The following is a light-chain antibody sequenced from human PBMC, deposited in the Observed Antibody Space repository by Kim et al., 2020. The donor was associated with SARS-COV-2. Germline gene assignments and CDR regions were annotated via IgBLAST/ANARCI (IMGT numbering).Light chain of an antibody. J-gene: IGKJ2*01. V-gene: IGKV3-15*01. CDR2: HTS. Sequence: SVSPGKSPTLSWRPSQCGDNHLAGYQQTLGQAPSLLIYHTSPRATGIPAIYSGSGSGTDFTLTMRSLQSEDLAVYYCQQYNDWSYTFGKGTKLEI. CDR1: QCGDNH. CDR3: QQYNDWSYT.